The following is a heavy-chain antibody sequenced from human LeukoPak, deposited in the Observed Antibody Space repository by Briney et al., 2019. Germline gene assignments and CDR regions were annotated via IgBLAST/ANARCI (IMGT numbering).Heavy chain of an antibody. CDR3: ARDRSSGSYYPNWFDP. Sequence: APVKVSCKASGYTSSTYGASWVRQAPGQGLEWMGWISAYNGNTNYEQKFQGRVTMTTDTSTSTTYMELRSLISDDTAVYYCARDRSSGSYYPNWFDPWGQGTLVTVSS. J-gene: IGHJ5*02. CDR1: GYTSSTYG. D-gene: IGHD3-10*01. V-gene: IGHV1-18*01. CDR2: ISAYNGNT.